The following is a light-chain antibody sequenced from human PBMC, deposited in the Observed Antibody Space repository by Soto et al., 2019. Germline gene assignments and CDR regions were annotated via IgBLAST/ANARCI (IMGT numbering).Light chain of an antibody. J-gene: IGKJ4*01. Sequence: DIQMTQSPSSVSASVGDRVTITCRASQTISSWLAWYQQKPGTAPKLLISGAFRLQSGVPSRFSGSGFGTDFTLTISSLQPEDFVSYYCQQANSFLSFGGGTKVEIK. CDR2: GAF. V-gene: IGKV1-12*01. CDR3: QQANSFLS. CDR1: QTISSW.